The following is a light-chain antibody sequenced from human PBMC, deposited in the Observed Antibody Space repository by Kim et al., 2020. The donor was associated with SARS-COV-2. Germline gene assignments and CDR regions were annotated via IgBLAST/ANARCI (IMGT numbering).Light chain of an antibody. Sequence: SSELTQDPAVSVALGQTVRITCQEDSLRSYYASWYQQKPGQAPVLVIYGKNNRPSGIPDRFSDSSSGNTASLTITGAQAEDEADYYCNSRDSSGNHLVVFGGGTQLTVL. CDR1: SLRSYY. CDR3: NSRDSSGNHLVV. CDR2: GKN. V-gene: IGLV3-19*01. J-gene: IGLJ2*01.